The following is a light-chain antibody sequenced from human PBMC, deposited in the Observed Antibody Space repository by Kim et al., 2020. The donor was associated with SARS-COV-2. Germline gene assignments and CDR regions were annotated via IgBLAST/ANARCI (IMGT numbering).Light chain of an antibody. Sequence: QSALTQPAYVSGSPGQSITISCTGTSSDIGTYNLVSWYQQHPGKAPKLIIYEVNQRPSGASDRFSGSKSGNTAYLTVSGLQAEDEADYHCCSYATKSYVCGIGTQLTVL. CDR1: SSDIGTYNL. CDR2: EVN. CDR3: CSYATKSYV. J-gene: IGLJ1*01. V-gene: IGLV2-23*02.